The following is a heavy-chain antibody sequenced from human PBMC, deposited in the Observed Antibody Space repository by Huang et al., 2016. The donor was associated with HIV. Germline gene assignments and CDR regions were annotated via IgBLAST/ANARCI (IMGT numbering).Heavy chain of an antibody. D-gene: IGHD3-22*01. J-gene: IGHJ1*01. CDR1: GGSISSGGYY. CDR2: IYYSGST. CDR3: GRFSYYSDSTISQYLQL. Sequence: QVHLQESGPGLVEPSQTLSLTCTVSGGSISSGGYYWTWIRQPPGKGLEWIGYIYYSGSTYYNPSLKSRVTISVDTSKNQFSRKVTSMTAADTAVYYCGRFSYYSDSTISQYLQLWGQGALVTVSS. V-gene: IGHV4-30-4*08.